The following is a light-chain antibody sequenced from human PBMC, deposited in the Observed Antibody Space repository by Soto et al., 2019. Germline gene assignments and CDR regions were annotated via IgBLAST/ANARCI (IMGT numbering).Light chain of an antibody. CDR1: QSIRTGTS. V-gene: IGKV3-20*01. CDR2: GAY. J-gene: IGKJ4*01. CDR3: QQYGNSPPT. Sequence: EIVLTQSPGTVSLSLGERATLSCRASQSIRTGTSLDWYQHKPGQSPRLLISGAYTRATGIPDRFSGSGSGTDFTLTISRLEPEDSAVYYCQQYGNSPPTFGGGTKVEI.